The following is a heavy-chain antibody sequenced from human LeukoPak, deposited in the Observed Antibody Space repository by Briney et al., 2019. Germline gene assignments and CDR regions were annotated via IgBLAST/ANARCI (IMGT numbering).Heavy chain of an antibody. J-gene: IGHJ6*03. CDR1: GGSFSGYY. CDR2: INHSGST. Sequence: PSETLSLTCAVYGGSFSGYYWSWIRQPPGKGLEWIGEINHSGSTNYNPSLKSRVTISVDTSKYQFSLKLSSVTAADTAVYYCASRRITIFGVVTPRYYYYMDVWGKGTTVTVSS. CDR3: ASRRITIFGVVTPRYYYYMDV. V-gene: IGHV4-34*01. D-gene: IGHD3-3*01.